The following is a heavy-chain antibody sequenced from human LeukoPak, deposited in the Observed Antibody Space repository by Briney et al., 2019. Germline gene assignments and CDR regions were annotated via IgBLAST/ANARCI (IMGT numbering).Heavy chain of an antibody. D-gene: IGHD3-22*01. CDR1: GFTFSTYS. Sequence: GGSLTLSCAASGFTFSTYSMNWVRQAPGKGLEWVSSISSGRGYIYYADSVKGRFSISRDNAKNSLYLRMNSLRAEDTAVYYCARQCYYYDSNESCDYWGQGTLVTVSS. CDR2: ISSGRGYI. J-gene: IGHJ4*02. CDR3: ARQCYYYDSNESCDY. V-gene: IGHV3-21*01.